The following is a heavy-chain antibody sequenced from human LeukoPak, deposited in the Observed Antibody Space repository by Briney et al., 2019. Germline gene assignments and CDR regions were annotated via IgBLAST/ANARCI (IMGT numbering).Heavy chain of an antibody. CDR1: GGSFSGYY. V-gene: IGHV4-34*01. J-gene: IGHJ4*02. D-gene: IGHD3-10*01. Sequence: SETLSLTCAVYGGSFSGYYWGWIRQPPGKGLEWIGEINHSGSTNYNPSLKSRVTISVDTSKNQSSLKLSSVTAADTAVYYCARDNYYGSGSYYTFFTDYWGQGTLVTVSS. CDR3: ARDNYYGSGSYYTFFTDY. CDR2: INHSGST.